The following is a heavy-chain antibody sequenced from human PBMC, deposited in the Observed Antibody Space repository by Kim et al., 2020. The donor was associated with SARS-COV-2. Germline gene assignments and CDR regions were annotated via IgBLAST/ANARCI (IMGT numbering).Heavy chain of an antibody. V-gene: IGHV3-30-3*01. D-gene: IGHD3-22*01. Sequence: GGSLRLSCAASGFTFSSYAMHWVRQAPGKGLEWVAVISYDGSNKYYADSVKGRFTISRDNSKNTLYLQMNSLRAEDTAVYYCARGRPRINMIGVVTRNVYGAFDIWGQGTVVTVSS. CDR1: GFTFSSYA. J-gene: IGHJ3*02. CDR3: ARGRPRINMIGVVTRNVYGAFDI. CDR2: ISYDGSNK.